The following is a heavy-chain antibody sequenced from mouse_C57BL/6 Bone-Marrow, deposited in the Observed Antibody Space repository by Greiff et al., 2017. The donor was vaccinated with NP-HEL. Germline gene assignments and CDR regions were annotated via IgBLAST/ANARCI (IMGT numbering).Heavy chain of an antibody. CDR2: IRNKANNHAT. V-gene: IGHV6-6*01. CDR3: TRNYYDYGGGFAY. CDR1: GFTFSDAW. D-gene: IGHD2-4*01. Sequence: EVHLVESGGGLVQPGGSMKLSCAASGFTFSDAWMDWVRQSPEKGLEWVAEIRNKANNHATYYAESVKGRFTISRDDSKSSVYLQMNSLRAEDTGIYYCTRNYYDYGGGFAYWGQGTLVTVSA. J-gene: IGHJ3*01.